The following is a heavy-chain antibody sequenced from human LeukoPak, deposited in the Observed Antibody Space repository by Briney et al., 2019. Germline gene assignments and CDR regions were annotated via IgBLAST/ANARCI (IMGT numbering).Heavy chain of an antibody. V-gene: IGHV4-38-2*02. D-gene: IGHD2-15*01. CDR1: GYSISSGYY. CDR2: IDHSGCT. J-gene: IGHJ3*02. Sequence: SETLSLTCIVSGYSISSGYYWGWIRQPPGKGLEWIASIDHSGCTYHNPSLKSRVTLSVDMPNTQFSLKLNSVTAADTAVYYCARDKGGVVVVAATRDDGFDIWGQGTMVSVSS. CDR3: ARDKGGVVVVAATRDDGFDI.